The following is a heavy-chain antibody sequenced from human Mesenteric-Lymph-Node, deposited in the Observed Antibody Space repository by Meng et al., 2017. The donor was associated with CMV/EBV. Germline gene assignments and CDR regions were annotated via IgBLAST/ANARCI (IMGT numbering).Heavy chain of an antibody. CDR2: ISAYNGHT. CDR1: GYTFTSYG. J-gene: IGHJ5*02. CDR3: ARDIVVVPAAITSNGYNWFDP. Sequence: ASVKVSCKASGYTFTSYGISWVRQAPGQGLEWMGWISAYNGHTNYAQKVQGRVTMTTDTSTSTAYMELRSLRSDDTAVYYCARDIVVVPAAITSNGYNWFDPWGQGTLVTVSS. D-gene: IGHD2-2*01. V-gene: IGHV1-18*01.